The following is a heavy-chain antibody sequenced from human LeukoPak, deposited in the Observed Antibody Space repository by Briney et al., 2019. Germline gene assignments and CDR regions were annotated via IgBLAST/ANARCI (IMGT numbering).Heavy chain of an antibody. CDR2: ISWNSGSI. V-gene: IGHV3-9*01. Sequence: GGSLRLSCAASGFTFDDYAMHWVRQAPGKGLEWVSGISWNSGSIGYADSVKGRFTISRDNAKNSLYLQMNSLRAEDTVLYYCAKDMDSSGTRLGGYWGQGTLVTVSS. D-gene: IGHD3-22*01. CDR3: AKDMDSSGTRLGGY. CDR1: GFTFDDYA. J-gene: IGHJ4*02.